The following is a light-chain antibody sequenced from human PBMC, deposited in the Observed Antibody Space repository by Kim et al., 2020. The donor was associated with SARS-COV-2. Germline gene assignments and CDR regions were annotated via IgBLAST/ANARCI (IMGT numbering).Light chain of an antibody. CDR2: YDS. Sequence: PGKTARITCGGNNIGSKSVHWYQQKPDQAPVLVIYYDSDRPSGIPERFSGSNSGNTATLTITRVEAGDEADYYCQVWDSSSDHNWVFGGGTKLTVL. V-gene: IGLV3-21*04. J-gene: IGLJ3*02. CDR1: NIGSKS. CDR3: QVWDSSSDHNWV.